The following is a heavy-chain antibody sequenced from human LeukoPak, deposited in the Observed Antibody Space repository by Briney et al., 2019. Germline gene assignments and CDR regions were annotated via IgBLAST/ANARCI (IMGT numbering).Heavy chain of an antibody. Sequence: GRSLRLSCAASGFTFSSYGMHWVRQAPGKGLEWVAVISYDGSNKYYADSVKGRFTISRDNSKNTLYLQMNSLRAEDTAVYYCARDGYDLWSGYYSGVFDYWGQGTLVTVSS. V-gene: IGHV3-30*03. CDR3: ARDGYDLWSGYYSGVFDY. CDR2: ISYDGSNK. CDR1: GFTFSSYG. J-gene: IGHJ4*02. D-gene: IGHD3-3*01.